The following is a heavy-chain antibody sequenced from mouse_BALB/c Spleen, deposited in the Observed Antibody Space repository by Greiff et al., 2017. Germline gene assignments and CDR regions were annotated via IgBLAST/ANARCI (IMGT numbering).Heavy chain of an antibody. CDR1: GYSITSGYY. CDR3: ASGDYGNWNAMDY. CDR2: ISYDGSN. Sequence: DVKLQESGPGLVKPSQSLSLTCSVTGYSITSGYYWNWIRQFPGNKLEWMGYISYDGSNNYNPSLKNRISITRDTSKNQFFLKLNSVTTEDTATYYCASGDYGNWNAMDYWGQGTSVTVSS. J-gene: IGHJ4*01. V-gene: IGHV3-6*02. D-gene: IGHD2-1*01.